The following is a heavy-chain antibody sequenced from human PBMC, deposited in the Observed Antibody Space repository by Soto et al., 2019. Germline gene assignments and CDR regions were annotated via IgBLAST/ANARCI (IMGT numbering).Heavy chain of an antibody. CDR1: GDSVSSKSAA. Sequence: SQTLSLTCAISGDSVSSKSAAWNWIRQSPSRGLEWLGRTYYRSKWYNDYAVSVKSRITINPDTSKNQFSLQLNSVTPEDTAVYHCARRSIGEAGYYYYVMACWGKRTTVTV. D-gene: IGHD3-3*02. J-gene: IGHJ6*04. V-gene: IGHV6-1*01. CDR2: TYYRSKWYN. CDR3: ARRSIGEAGYYYYVMAC.